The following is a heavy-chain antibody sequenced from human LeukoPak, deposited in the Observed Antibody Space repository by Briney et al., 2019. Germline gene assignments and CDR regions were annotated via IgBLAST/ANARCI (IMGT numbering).Heavy chain of an antibody. Sequence: PGGSLRLSCAAAGVTVSSNYMSWVRQVPGRGLEWVSMMYGDGTTHYLDSVKGRFTISRDDSQNTLYLQMNSLRVEDTAVYYCARWYCNSHNCYYDYWGQGTLVTVSS. J-gene: IGHJ4*02. CDR3: ARWYCNSHNCYYDY. CDR1: GVTVSSNY. CDR2: MYGDGTT. V-gene: IGHV3-53*01. D-gene: IGHD2/OR15-2a*01.